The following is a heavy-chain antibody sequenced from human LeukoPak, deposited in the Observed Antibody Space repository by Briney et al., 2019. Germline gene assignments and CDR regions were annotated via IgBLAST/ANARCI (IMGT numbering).Heavy chain of an antibody. CDR2: ADSAGAP. CDR3: VKEPLTVAGNWHFDL. Sequence: GGSLRLSCAASGFTFNNYDMHWVRHVIGKGLEWVSAADSAGAPYYAGSVKGRFTISGENAKKSLYLQMDSLGAGDTAVYYCVKEPLTVAGNWHFDLWGRGTLVTVSS. CDR1: GFTFNNYD. V-gene: IGHV3-13*05. D-gene: IGHD6-19*01. J-gene: IGHJ2*01.